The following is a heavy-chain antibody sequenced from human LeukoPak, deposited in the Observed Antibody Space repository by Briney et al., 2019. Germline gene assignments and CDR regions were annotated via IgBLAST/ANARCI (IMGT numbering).Heavy chain of an antibody. V-gene: IGHV3-9*01. J-gene: IGHJ4*02. CDR1: GFTFDDYA. Sequence: PGGSLRLSCAASGFTFDDYAMHWVRQAPGKGLEWVSGISWNSGSIGYADSVKGRFTISRDNAKNSLYLQMNSLRAEDTALYYCAKDTQSMIDYPDYWGQGTLVTVSS. CDR2: ISWNSGSI. D-gene: IGHD3-22*01. CDR3: AKDTQSMIDYPDY.